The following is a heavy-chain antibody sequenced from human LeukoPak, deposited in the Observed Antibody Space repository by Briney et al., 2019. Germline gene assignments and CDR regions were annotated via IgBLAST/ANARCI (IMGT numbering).Heavy chain of an antibody. D-gene: IGHD2-2*01. J-gene: IGHJ4*02. CDR2: IYTTGST. V-gene: IGHV4-61*02. CDR3: AGGDCSTTNCYAFDY. CDR1: GGSISSGSYY. Sequence: SQTLSLTCTVSGGSISSGSYYWSWIRQPAGKGLEWIGRIYTTGSTNYNPSLKSRVTISIDTSKNHFSLKLSSVTAADTAVYFCAGGDCSTTNCYAFDYWGRGTLVTVSS.